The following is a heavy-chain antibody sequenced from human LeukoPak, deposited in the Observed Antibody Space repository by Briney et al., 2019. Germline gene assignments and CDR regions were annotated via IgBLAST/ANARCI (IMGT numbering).Heavy chain of an antibody. D-gene: IGHD3-22*01. Sequence: GGSLRLSCAASGFTFSTYAMLWFRQAPGKGLEWVAVISYDGRNKYYADSVEGRFTVPRDNSKNTLYLQMNSLRAEDTALYYCAKDVLASWSSYYDSSGYAHAFDIWGQGTMVTVSS. J-gene: IGHJ3*02. CDR3: AKDVLASWSSYYDSSGYAHAFDI. CDR1: GFTFSTYA. V-gene: IGHV3-30*04. CDR2: ISYDGRNK.